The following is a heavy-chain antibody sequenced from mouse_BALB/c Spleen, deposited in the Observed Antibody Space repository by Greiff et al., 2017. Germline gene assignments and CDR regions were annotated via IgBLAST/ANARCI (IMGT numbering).Heavy chain of an antibody. CDR2: IRSKSNNYAT. Sequence: EVHLVESGGGLVQPKGSLKLSCAASGFTFNTYAMNWVRQAPGKGLEWVARIRSKSNNYATYYADSVKDRFTISRDDSQSMLYLQMNNLKTEDTAMYYCVRDDGYAMDYWGQGTSVTVSS. J-gene: IGHJ4*01. CDR1: GFTFNTYA. D-gene: IGHD2-3*01. CDR3: VRDDGYAMDY. V-gene: IGHV10-1*02.